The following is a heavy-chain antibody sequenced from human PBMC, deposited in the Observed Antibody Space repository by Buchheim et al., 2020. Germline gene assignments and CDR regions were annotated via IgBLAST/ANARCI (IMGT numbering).Heavy chain of an antibody. CDR1: GFTFSSYA. CDR2: ISGSGGST. D-gene: IGHD6-19*01. J-gene: IGHJ4*02. CDR3: AKGANSGWYWYARYFDY. V-gene: IGHV3-23*01. Sequence: EVQLLESGGGLVQPGGSLRLSCAASGFTFSSYAMSWVRQAPGKGLEWVSVISGSGGSTYYADSVKGRFTISRDHSKNTLYLQMNSLRAEDTAVYYCAKGANSGWYWYARYFDYWGQGTL.